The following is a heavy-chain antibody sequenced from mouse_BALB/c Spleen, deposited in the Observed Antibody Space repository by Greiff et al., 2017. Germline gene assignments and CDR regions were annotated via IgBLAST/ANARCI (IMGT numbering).Heavy chain of an antibody. J-gene: IGHJ2*01. CDR3: ARYGNFDY. CDR1: GYTFTDYA. Sequence: QVQLQQSGAELVRPGVSVKISCKGSGYTFTDYAMHWVKQSHAKSLEWIGVISTYYGDASYNQKFKGKATMTVDKSSSTAYMELARLTSEDSAIYYCARYGNFDYWGQGTTLTVSS. CDR2: ISTYYGDA. D-gene: IGHD2-1*01. V-gene: IGHV1S137*01.